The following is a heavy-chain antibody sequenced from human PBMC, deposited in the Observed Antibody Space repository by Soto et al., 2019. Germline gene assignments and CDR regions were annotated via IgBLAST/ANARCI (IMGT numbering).Heavy chain of an antibody. CDR1: GGTFSSYA. J-gene: IGHJ3*02. D-gene: IGHD3-22*01. Sequence: QVQLVQSGAEVKKPGSSVKVSCKASGGTFSSYAISWVRQAPGQGLEWMGGIIPIFGTANYAQKFQGRVMITADESTSTAYMELSSLRSEDTAVYYCAEYYYDSSGYWNAFDIWGQGTMVTVSS. CDR2: IIPIFGTA. V-gene: IGHV1-69*01. CDR3: AEYYYDSSGYWNAFDI.